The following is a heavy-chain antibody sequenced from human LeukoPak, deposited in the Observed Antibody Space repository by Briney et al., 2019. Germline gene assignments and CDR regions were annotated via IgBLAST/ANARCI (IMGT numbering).Heavy chain of an antibody. CDR3: ARRYCGSPSCVNWFDP. D-gene: IGHD2-2*01. Sequence: GGSLRLSCTASGFTFSSYWMHWVRQVPGKGLVWVSRINSAGISTNYADSVKGRFTISRDNAKNTLYLQMNSLRAEDTAVYYCARRYCGSPSCVNWFDPWGQGALVTVSS. CDR2: INSAGIST. V-gene: IGHV3-74*01. J-gene: IGHJ5*02. CDR1: GFTFSSYW.